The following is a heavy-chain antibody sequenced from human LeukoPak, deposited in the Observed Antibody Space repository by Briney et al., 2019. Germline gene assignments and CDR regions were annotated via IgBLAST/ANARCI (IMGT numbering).Heavy chain of an antibody. D-gene: IGHD5-18*01. CDR2: IYYSGST. V-gene: IGHV4-59*08. CDR3: ARHRGYSYGYDAFDI. Sequence: PSETLSLTCTVSGGSISSYYWSWIRQPPGKGLEWIGYIYYSGSTNYNPSLKSRVTISVDTSKNQFSLKLSSVTAADTAVYYCARHRGYSYGYDAFDIWGRGTMVTVSS. CDR1: GGSISSYY. J-gene: IGHJ3*02.